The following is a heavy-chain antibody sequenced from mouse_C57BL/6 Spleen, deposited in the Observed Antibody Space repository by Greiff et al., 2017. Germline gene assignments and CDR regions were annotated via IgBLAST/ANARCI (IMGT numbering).Heavy chain of an antibody. CDR2: INPSSGYT. CDR3: ESIYYDYDGAMDY. CDR1: GYTFTSYW. Sequence: QVQLQQSGAELAKPGASVKLSCTASGYTFTSYWMHWVKQRPGQGLEWIGYINPSSGYTKYNQKFKDKATLTADKSSSTAYMQLSSLTYEDSAVYYCESIYYDYDGAMDYWGQGTSVTVSS. D-gene: IGHD2-4*01. J-gene: IGHJ4*01. V-gene: IGHV1-7*01.